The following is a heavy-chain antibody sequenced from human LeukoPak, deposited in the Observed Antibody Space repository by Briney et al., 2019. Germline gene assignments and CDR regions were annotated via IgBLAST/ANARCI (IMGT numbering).Heavy chain of an antibody. V-gene: IGHV3-21*01. D-gene: IGHD4-17*01. Sequence: GGSLRFSCAASGFTFSSYSMNWVRQAPGKGLEWVSSISSSSSYIYYADSVKGRFTISRDNAKNSLYLQTNSLRAEDTAVYYCARDTHDYGSYWGQGTLVTVSS. CDR1: GFTFSSYS. J-gene: IGHJ4*02. CDR3: ARDTHDYGSY. CDR2: ISSSSSYI.